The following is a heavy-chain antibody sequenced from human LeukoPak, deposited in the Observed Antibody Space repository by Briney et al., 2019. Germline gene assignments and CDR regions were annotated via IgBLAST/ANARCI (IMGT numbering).Heavy chain of an antibody. CDR2: INHSGST. V-gene: IGHV4-34*01. D-gene: IGHD3-22*01. J-gene: IGHJ4*02. Sequence: PSETLSLTCAVYGGSFSGYYWSWIRQPPGKGLEWIGEINHSGSTNYNPSLKSRVTISVDTSKNQFSLNLSSVTAADTAVYYCARDDYYDSSGYYYGGDYWGQGTLVTVSS. CDR3: ARDDYYDSSGYYYGGDY. CDR1: GGSFSGYY.